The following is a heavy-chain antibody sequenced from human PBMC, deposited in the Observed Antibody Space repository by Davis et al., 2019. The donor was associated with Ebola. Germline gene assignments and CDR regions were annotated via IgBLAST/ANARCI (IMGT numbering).Heavy chain of an antibody. CDR1: GFTFSSYG. Sequence: GESLKISCAASGFTFSSYGMHWVRQAPGKGLEWVSAISGSGGSTYYADSVKGRFTISRDNSKNTLYLQMNSLRAEDTAVYYCAKVHYDSSNEDCFDYWGQGTLVTVSS. D-gene: IGHD3-22*01. V-gene: IGHV3-23*01. CDR2: ISGSGGST. J-gene: IGHJ4*02. CDR3: AKVHYDSSNEDCFDY.